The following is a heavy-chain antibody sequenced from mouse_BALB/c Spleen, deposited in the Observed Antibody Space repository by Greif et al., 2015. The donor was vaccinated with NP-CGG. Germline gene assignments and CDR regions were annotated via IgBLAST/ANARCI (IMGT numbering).Heavy chain of an antibody. Sequence: EVMLVESGGGLVKPGGSLKLSCAASGFAFSSYDMSWVRQTPEKRLEWVAYISSGGGSTYYPDTVKGRFTISRDNAKNTLYLQMSSLKSEDTAMYYCARHSGWNAMDYWGQGTSVTVSS. CDR1: GFAFSSYD. D-gene: IGHD2-3*01. V-gene: IGHV5-12-1*01. CDR3: ARHSGWNAMDY. J-gene: IGHJ4*01. CDR2: ISSGGGST.